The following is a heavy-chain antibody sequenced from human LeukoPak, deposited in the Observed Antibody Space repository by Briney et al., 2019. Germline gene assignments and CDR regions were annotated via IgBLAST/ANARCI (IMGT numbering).Heavy chain of an antibody. V-gene: IGHV4-59*08. CDR3: ARTRRPFRSSNSRYFDN. Sequence: SETLSLTCTVSGGSISSYYWSWIRQPPGKGLEWSGYIYYSGSTNYNPSLKSRVTISVDSSRNQFSLKLRSVTAADTAVYFCARTRRPFRSSNSRYFDNWGQGTLVTVSS. D-gene: IGHD2-2*01. J-gene: IGHJ4*02. CDR1: GGSISSYY. CDR2: IYYSGST.